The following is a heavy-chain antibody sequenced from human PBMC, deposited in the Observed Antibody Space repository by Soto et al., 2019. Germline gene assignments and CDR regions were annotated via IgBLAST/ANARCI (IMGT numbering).Heavy chain of an antibody. Sequence: SETLSLTCSVSGGSISSYYLSWIRQPPGKGLEWIGYIYYSGSTNYNPSLKSRVTISVDTSKNQFSLKLSSVTAADTAVYYCARAYYYGAGRNDAFDIWGQGTMVTVSS. CDR2: IYYSGST. V-gene: IGHV4-59*01. D-gene: IGHD3-10*01. J-gene: IGHJ3*02. CDR1: GGSISSYY. CDR3: ARAYYYGAGRNDAFDI.